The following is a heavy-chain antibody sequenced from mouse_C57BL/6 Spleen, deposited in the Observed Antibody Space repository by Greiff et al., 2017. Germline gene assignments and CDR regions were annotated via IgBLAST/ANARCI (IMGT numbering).Heavy chain of an antibody. D-gene: IGHD1-1*01. CDR1: GFSLTSYG. J-gene: IGHJ3*01. CDR3: ARGGSSSPWFAY. CDR2: IWSGGST. V-gene: IGHV2-2*01. Sequence: VQLQQSGPGLVQPSQSLSITCTVSGFSLTSYGVHWVRQSPGKGLEWLGVIWSGGSTDYNAAFISRLSISKDNSKSQVFFKMNSLQADDTAIYCCARGGSSSPWFAYWGQGTLVTVSA.